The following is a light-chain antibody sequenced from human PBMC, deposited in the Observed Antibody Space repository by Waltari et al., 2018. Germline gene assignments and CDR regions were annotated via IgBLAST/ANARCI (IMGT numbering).Light chain of an antibody. Sequence: DIVMTQSPDSLPVSLGERATINCKSSQNLLSSSNNINYLAWFQQKPGHPPKALFYGASTRESGVPDRFSGSGSGTDFTLTISSLQADDVAVYYCQQYYSSPLTFGGGTKVEIK. J-gene: IGKJ4*01. V-gene: IGKV4-1*01. CDR2: GAS. CDR1: QNLLSSSNNINY. CDR3: QQYYSSPLT.